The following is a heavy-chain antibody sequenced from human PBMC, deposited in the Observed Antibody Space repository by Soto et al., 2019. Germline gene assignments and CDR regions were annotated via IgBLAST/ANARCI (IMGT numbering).Heavy chain of an antibody. J-gene: IGHJ4*02. D-gene: IGHD3-10*01. CDR3: AAAAACGSGSYEENFDY. CDR2: IVVGSGNT. CDR1: GFTFTSSA. V-gene: IGHV1-58*01. Sequence: GASVKVSCKASGFTFTSSAVQWVRQARGQRLEWIGWIVVGSGNTNYAQKFQERVTITRDMSTSTAYMELSSLRSEDTAVYYCAAAAACGSGSYEENFDYWGQGTLVTVSS.